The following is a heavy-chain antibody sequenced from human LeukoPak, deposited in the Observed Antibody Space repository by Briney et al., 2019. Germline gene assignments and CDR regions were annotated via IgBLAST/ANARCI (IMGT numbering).Heavy chain of an antibody. Sequence: SETLSLTCTVSGGSISSYYWSWIRQPPGKGLEWIGYIYYSGSTNYNPSLKSRVTISVDTSKNQFSLKLSSVTAADTAVYYCASHLGYGGHPVDYWGQGTLVTVSS. CDR3: ASHLGYGGHPVDY. CDR2: IYYSGST. CDR1: GGSISSYY. V-gene: IGHV4-59*08. D-gene: IGHD4-23*01. J-gene: IGHJ4*02.